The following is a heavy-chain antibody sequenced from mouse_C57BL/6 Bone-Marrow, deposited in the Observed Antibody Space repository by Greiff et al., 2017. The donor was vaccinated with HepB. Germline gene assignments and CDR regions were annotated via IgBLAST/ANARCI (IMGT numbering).Heavy chain of an antibody. CDR3: ARGRGYYYGSSYFDY. CDR2: IDPANGNT. D-gene: IGHD1-1*01. Sequence: EVQLQQSVAELVRPGASVKLSCTASGFNIKNTYMHWVKQRPEQGLEWIGRIDPANGNTKYAPKFQGKATVTADTSSNTAYLQLSSLTSEDTAIYYCARGRGYYYGSSYFDYWGQGTTLTVSS. J-gene: IGHJ2*01. CDR1: GFNIKNTY. V-gene: IGHV14-3*01.